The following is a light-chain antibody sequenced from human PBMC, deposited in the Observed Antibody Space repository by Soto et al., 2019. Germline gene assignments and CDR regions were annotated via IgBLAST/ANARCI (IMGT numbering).Light chain of an antibody. CDR1: SSDVGGYNY. J-gene: IGLJ1*01. CDR3: SSSTSSSPYV. V-gene: IGLV2-14*01. Sequence: SVLTQPASVSGSPGQSITLTCTGTSSDVGGYNYVSWYQQHPGKAPKPMIYDVSNRPSGVSNRFSGSKSGNTASLTISGLQAQDEADYYCSSSTSSSPYVFGTGTKVPVL. CDR2: DVS.